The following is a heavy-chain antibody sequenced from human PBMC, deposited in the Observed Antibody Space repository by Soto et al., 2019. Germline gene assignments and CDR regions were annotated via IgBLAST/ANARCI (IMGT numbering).Heavy chain of an antibody. CDR2: IDTSGST. D-gene: IGHD3-3*01. V-gene: IGHV4-4*07. J-gene: IGHJ4*02. CDR1: GGSISNYY. CDR3: ERGGQDFWSGPFDS. Sequence: SETLSLTCTVSGGSISNYYCNWIRQPAGKGLEWIGRIDTSGSTNYNPSLKSRVTMSVDTSKQEFSLKLSSVTAADTAIYYCERGGQDFWSGPFDSWGRGALLTVSS.